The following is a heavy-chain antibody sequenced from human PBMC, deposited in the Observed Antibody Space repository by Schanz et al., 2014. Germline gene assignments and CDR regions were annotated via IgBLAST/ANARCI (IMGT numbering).Heavy chain of an antibody. Sequence: EVQLVESGGGLVKPGGSLKLSCAASGLIFSNYVMSWVRQAPGKGLEWVSTIGTSGGTNYAESVKGRFTISRDNSKNTLYLQMNSLRAEDTAVYYCARAGYDADNWFDSWGQGTLVTASS. CDR2: IGTSGGT. D-gene: IGHD2-2*01. J-gene: IGHJ5*01. V-gene: IGHV3-23*04. CDR1: GLIFSNYV. CDR3: ARAGYDADNWFDS.